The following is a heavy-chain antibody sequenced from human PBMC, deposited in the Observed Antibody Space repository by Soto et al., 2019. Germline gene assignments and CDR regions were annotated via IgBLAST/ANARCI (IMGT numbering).Heavy chain of an antibody. Sequence: RHSYTASGFTFRNAGSNLVRQATGKGLEWVGRVKSKTHGGTTDFAAPVKGRFAISRDDSKNVVYLEMNSLKTEDTAIYYCKTESYIPSKIVRFEYWGNGTLVTVSS. CDR1: GFTFRNAG. CDR3: KTESYIPSKIVRFEY. CDR2: VKSKTHGGTT. J-gene: IGHJ4*01. V-gene: IGHV3-15*07. D-gene: IGHD2-21*01.